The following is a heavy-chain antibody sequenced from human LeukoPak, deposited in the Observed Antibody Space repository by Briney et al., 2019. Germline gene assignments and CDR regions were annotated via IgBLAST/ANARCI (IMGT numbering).Heavy chain of an antibody. CDR2: IYPGDSDT. CDR1: GYTFSTYW. J-gene: IGHJ4*02. CDR3: ALFWDSCGGTY. V-gene: IGHV5-51*01. D-gene: IGHD2-21*01. Sequence: GESLKISCKGSGYTFSTYWIGWVRQMPGKGLEWMGLIYPGDSDTKYSPSFQGQVTISADKSISTAYLHWSSLKASDTAMYYCALFWDSCGGTYWGQGTLITVSS.